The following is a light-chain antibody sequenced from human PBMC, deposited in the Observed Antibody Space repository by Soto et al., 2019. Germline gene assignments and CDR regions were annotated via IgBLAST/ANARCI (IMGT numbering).Light chain of an antibody. CDR2: EAS. CDR3: QQYNSYSTWT. Sequence: DIQMTQSPSTLSGSVGDRVTITCRASQSIGKWLAWYQQKPGKAPKILIFEASILASGVPSRFSGSGSGTEFTLTISSLQPDDFATYYCQQYNSYSTWTFGQGTKVDIK. J-gene: IGKJ1*01. V-gene: IGKV1-5*01. CDR1: QSIGKW.